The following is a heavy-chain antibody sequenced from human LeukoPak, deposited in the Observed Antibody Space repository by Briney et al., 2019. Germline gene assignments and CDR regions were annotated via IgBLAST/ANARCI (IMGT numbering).Heavy chain of an antibody. D-gene: IGHD3-22*01. J-gene: IGHJ5*02. CDR2: ITNNGRAI. CDR3: ARVGLRYYYDSSGYLFWFDP. Sequence: GGSLRLSCAVSGFTFSRYGMNWVRQAPGRGLEWVSFITNNGRAIYYADSVKGRFTISRDDAKNSLYLQMNSLRAEDTAVYYCARVGLRYYYDSSGYLFWFDPWGQGTLVTVSS. CDR1: GFTFSRYG. V-gene: IGHV3-48*03.